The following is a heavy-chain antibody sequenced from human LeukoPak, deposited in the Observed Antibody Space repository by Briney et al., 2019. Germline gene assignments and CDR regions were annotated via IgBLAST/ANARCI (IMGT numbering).Heavy chain of an antibody. CDR3: ARESLGGSWFDY. Sequence: GGSLRLSCAASRFTFSTYGMHWVRQAPGKGLEWVAFIRYDGSNKYYADSVKGRFTLSRDNSKNMLYLQMNSLRADDTAVYYCARESLGGSWFDYWGQGTLVTVSS. J-gene: IGHJ4*02. CDR2: IRYDGSNK. D-gene: IGHD6-13*01. V-gene: IGHV3-30*02. CDR1: RFTFSTYG.